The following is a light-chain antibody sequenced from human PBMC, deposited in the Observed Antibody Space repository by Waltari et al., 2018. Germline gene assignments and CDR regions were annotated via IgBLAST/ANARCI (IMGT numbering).Light chain of an antibody. CDR3: QSTDSSGSYRV. J-gene: IGLJ2*01. CDR2: KDS. V-gene: IGLV3-25*03. CDR1: ALPKHY. Sequence: SYELTQPPSVSVSPGQTARITCSGDALPKHYAYWFQQKPGQAPVLVICKDSERPSGIPEQFSGSSAGTTVTLTISGVQAEDEADYYCQSTDSSGSYRVFGGGTKLTVL.